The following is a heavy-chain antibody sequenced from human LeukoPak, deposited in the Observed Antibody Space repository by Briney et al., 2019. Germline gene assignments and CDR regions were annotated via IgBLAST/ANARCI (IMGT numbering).Heavy chain of an antibody. CDR3: AELGITMIGGV. V-gene: IGHV3-23*01. CDR1: GFTFSSYG. Sequence: PGGTLRLSCAASGFTFSSYGMSWVRKAPGKGLEWVSAISGSGGSTYYADSVKGRFTISRDNAKNSLSLQMNSLRAEDTAVYYCAELGITMIGGVWGKGTTVTISS. J-gene: IGHJ6*04. D-gene: IGHD3-10*02. CDR2: ISGSGGST.